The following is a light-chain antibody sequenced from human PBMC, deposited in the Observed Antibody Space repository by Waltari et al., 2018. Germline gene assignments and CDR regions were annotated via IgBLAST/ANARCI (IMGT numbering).Light chain of an antibody. CDR2: EDS. V-gene: IGLV3-10*01. CDR3: YSTDFSGHDRV. Sequence: SYELTQPPSVSVSPGQTARITCSGDALSNKYAYWYQQKSGQAPVLGIYEDSKRPTGIPERFSGSSSGTTATLTISGAHVDDEADYYCYSTDFSGHDRVFGGGTKLTIL. CDR1: ALSNKY. J-gene: IGLJ3*02.